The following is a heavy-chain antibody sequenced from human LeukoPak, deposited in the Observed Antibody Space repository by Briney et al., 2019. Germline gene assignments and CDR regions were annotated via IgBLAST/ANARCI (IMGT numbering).Heavy chain of an antibody. CDR3: ARDPIVGAPHFDY. CDR2: ISYDGSNK. J-gene: IGHJ4*02. V-gene: IGHV3-30*04. Sequence: GRSLRLSCAASGFTFSSYAMHWVRQAPGKGLEWVAVISYDGSNKYYADSVKGRFTISRDNSKNTLYLQMNSLRAEDTAVYYCARDPIVGAPHFDYWGQGTLDTVSS. D-gene: IGHD1-26*01. CDR1: GFTFSSYA.